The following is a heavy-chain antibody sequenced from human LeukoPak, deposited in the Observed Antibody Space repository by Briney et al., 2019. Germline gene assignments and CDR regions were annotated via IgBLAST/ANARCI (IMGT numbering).Heavy chain of an antibody. CDR3: ARVGVIAAAGTGSDY. CDR2: INHSGST. V-gene: IGHV4-34*01. CDR1: GGSFSGYY. Sequence: SETLSLTCAVYGGSFSGYYWSWIRQPPGKGLEWIGEINHSGSTNYNPSLKSRVTISVDTSKNLFSLKLSSVTAADTAVYYCARVGVIAAAGTGSDYWGQGTLVTVSS. J-gene: IGHJ4*02. D-gene: IGHD6-13*01.